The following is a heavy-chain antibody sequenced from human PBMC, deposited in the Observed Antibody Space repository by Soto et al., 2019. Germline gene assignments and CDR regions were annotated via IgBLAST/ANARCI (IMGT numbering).Heavy chain of an antibody. CDR1: GGSIDSYY. V-gene: IGHV4-59*08. D-gene: IGHD3-22*01. J-gene: IGHJ4*02. CDR2: VYYTGTT. Sequence: SETLSLTCTVSGGSIDSYYWTWIRQPPGKGLEWIGYVYYTGTTTYSPSLKSRVTISVDTSMNQISLKLGSVTAAYTAVYYCARHHDSSGYYGYFDYWGQGTLVTVSS. CDR3: ARHHDSSGYYGYFDY.